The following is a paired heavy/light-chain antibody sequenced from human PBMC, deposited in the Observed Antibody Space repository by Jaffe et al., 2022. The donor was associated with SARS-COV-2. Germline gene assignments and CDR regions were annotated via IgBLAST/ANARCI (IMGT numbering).Heavy chain of an antibody. CDR1: GGSVSSHY. D-gene: IGHD4-17*01. Sequence: QVQLQESGPGLVKPSETLSLTCTVSGGSVSSHYWSWIRQPPGNKLEWIGYIYYSGSTNYNPSLKSRVTISIDTSRNQFSLKLSSVTAADTAVYYCARGPTVTTGGAFDIWGQGTMVTVSS. CDR2: IYYSGST. CDR3: ARGPTVTTGGAFDI. J-gene: IGHJ3*02. V-gene: IGHV4-59*02.
Light chain of an antibody. CDR2: GAS. CDR1: QSVSSN. CDR3: QQYNNWPPDT. Sequence: EIEMTQSPATLSVSPGERATLSCRASQSVSSNLAWYQQIPGQAPRLLIYGASTRATGIPARFSGSGSGTEFTLTISSLQSEDFAVYYCQQYNNWPPDTFGQGTKLEIK. V-gene: IGKV3D-15*01. J-gene: IGKJ2*01.